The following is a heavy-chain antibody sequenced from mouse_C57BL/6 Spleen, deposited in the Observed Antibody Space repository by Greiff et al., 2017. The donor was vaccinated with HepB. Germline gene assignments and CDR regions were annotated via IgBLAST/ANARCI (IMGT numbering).Heavy chain of an antibody. J-gene: IGHJ3*01. Sequence: VQLQQSGPELVKPGASVKMSCKASGYTFTDYNMHWVKQSHGKSLEWIGYINPNNGGTSYNQKFKGKATLTVNKSSSTAYMELRSLTSEDSAVYYCASYGSSYEGFAYWGQGTLVTVSA. D-gene: IGHD1-1*01. CDR3: ASYGSSYEGFAY. CDR1: GYTFTDYN. CDR2: INPNNGGT. V-gene: IGHV1-22*01.